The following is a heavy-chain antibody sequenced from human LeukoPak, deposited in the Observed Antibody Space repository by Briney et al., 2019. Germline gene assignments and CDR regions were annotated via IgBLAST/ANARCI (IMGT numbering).Heavy chain of an antibody. CDR2: FKSDGGSK. Sequence: PGGSLGPSFAAPGFTFSTYWLHWVPKAPGKGLVWVSVFKSDGGSKSYADPVKARFTISRDNAKNTLYLQMKGLRAEDTAVYYCARDRGYTQDYWGQGTLVTVSS. CDR3: ARDRGYTQDY. V-gene: IGHV3-74*01. J-gene: IGHJ4*02. CDR1: GFTFSTYW. D-gene: IGHD5-12*01.